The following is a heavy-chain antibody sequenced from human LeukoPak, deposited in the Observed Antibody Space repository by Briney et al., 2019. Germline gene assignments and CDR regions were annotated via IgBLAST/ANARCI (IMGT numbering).Heavy chain of an antibody. J-gene: IGHJ4*02. D-gene: IGHD3-9*01. CDR3: EGIRYFDWLYQEGGYYFDY. Sequence: SETLTLTCTVSGGSIRSYYWSWIRQPPGQGLEWIGYIYYSGSTHYNPSVKSRVTISVDTSKNQFSLKLSSVTAADFAVQEGEGIRYFDWLYQEGGYYFDYWGQGTLVTVSS. V-gene: IGHV4-59*01. CDR1: GGSIRSYY. CDR2: IYYSGST.